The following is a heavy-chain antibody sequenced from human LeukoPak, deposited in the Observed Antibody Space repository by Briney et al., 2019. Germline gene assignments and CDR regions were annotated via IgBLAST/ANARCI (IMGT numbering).Heavy chain of an antibody. CDR2: ISAYNGNT. CDR1: GYTFTSYG. D-gene: IGHD1/OR15-1a*01. V-gene: IGHV1-18*01. J-gene: IGHJ4*02. CDR3: ATTDLLLGYFDY. Sequence: ASVKVSCKASGYTFTSYGISWVRQAPGQGLEWMGWISAYNGNTNYAQKLQGRVTMTEDTSTDTAYMELSSLRSEDTAVYYCATTDLLLGYFDYWGQGTLVTVSS.